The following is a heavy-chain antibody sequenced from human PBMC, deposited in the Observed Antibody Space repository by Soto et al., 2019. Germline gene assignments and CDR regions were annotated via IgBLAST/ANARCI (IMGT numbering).Heavy chain of an antibody. CDR1: GFTFTRYS. J-gene: IGHJ4*02. Sequence: GGSLRLSCVASGFTFTRYSMNWVRQAPGKGLEWVSSISSTTNYIYYGDSMKGRFTISRDNAKNSLYLEMNSLRAEDTAVYYCARESEDLTSNFDYWGQGTLVTVSS. V-gene: IGHV3-21*06. CDR2: ISSTTNYI. CDR3: ARESEDLTSNFDY.